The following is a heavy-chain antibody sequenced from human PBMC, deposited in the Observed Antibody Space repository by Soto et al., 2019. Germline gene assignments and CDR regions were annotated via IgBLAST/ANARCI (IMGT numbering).Heavy chain of an antibody. CDR1: GYSFTTYG. J-gene: IGHJ4*02. D-gene: IGHD1-26*01. Sequence: GASVKVSCKASGYSFTTYGIFWVRQAPGQGLEWMGWISPYNGKTNYAQNLQGRVSMTTDTSTTTAYMELRSLRSDDTAVYYCTSVNTGTYSVDYWGQGTLVTVSS. CDR3: TSVNTGTYSVDY. V-gene: IGHV1-18*01. CDR2: ISPYNGKT.